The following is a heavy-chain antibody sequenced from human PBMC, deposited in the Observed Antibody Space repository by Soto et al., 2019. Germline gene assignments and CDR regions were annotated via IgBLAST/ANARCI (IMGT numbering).Heavy chain of an antibody. V-gene: IGHV3-33*01. D-gene: IGHD1-1*01. J-gene: IGHJ4*02. Sequence: QVQLVESGGGVVQPGRSLRLSCAASGFTFSSYGMHWVRQAPGKGLEWVAVTWYDGSNKYYGDAVKGRVTISRDNSKNTLYLQMKSLRVEDTAVYSCASGAGNRNDPEYWGQGTLVTVSS. CDR2: TWYDGSNK. CDR1: GFTFSSYG. CDR3: ASGAGNRNDPEY.